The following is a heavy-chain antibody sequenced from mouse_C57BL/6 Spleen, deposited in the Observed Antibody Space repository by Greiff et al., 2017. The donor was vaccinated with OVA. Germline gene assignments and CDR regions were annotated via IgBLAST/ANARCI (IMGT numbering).Heavy chain of an antibody. J-gene: IGHJ4*01. D-gene: IGHD2-3*01. CDR1: GYTFTSYG. CDR2: IYPRSGNT. Sequence: VQLQQSGAELARPGASVKLSCKASGYTFTSYGISWVKQRTGQGLEWIGEIYPRSGNTYYNEKFKGKATLPADKSSSTASMELRSLTSEDSAVYFCARYDGYPYFAMYDWGKGTSVTVAS. CDR3: ARYDGYPYFAMYD. V-gene: IGHV1-81*01.